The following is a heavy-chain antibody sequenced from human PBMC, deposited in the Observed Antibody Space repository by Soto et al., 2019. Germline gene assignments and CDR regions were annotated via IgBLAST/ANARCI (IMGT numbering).Heavy chain of an antibody. CDR3: FITPAATSY. Sequence: GGSLRLSCAASGFTFSGSSMHWVRQASGKGLEWVGRVRSKAGNYATAYAASVKGRFTISRDNSKNTAFLQMSSLKTEDTAVYYCFITPAATSYRGQGTLVTVSS. V-gene: IGHV3-73*01. J-gene: IGHJ4*02. D-gene: IGHD2-15*01. CDR1: GFTFSGSS. CDR2: VRSKAGNYAT.